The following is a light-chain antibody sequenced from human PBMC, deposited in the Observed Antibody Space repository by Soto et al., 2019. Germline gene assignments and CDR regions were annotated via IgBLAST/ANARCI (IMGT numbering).Light chain of an antibody. V-gene: IGKV3-20*01. CDR2: DTS. Sequence: EIVLTQSPVTLSLSPGERATLSCRASQSVRDRYLAWYQQKPGQAPSLLIYDTSTRATGVPDRFSGSGSGTDFALTISRVEPEDFAIYFCQQYGSSPGTFGQGTKV. CDR3: QQYGSSPGT. J-gene: IGKJ1*01. CDR1: QSVRDRY.